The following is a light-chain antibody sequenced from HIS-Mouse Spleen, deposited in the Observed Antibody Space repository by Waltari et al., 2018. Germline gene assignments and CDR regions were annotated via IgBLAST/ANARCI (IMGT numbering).Light chain of an antibody. J-gene: IGKJ1*01. CDR3: QKYNSYSRT. V-gene: IGKV1-5*03. CDR2: KAS. CDR1: QSISSW. Sequence: DIQMTQSPSTLSASVGDRVTITCRAIQSISSWLAWVQQKPRKAPKLLIYKASSLESGVPSRFSGSGYGTEFTLTISSLQPDDFATYYCQKYNSYSRTFGQGTKVEIK.